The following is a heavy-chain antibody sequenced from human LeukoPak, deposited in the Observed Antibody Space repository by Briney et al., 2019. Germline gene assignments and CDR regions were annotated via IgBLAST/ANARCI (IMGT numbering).Heavy chain of an antibody. Sequence: GESLKISXKGSGYSFTSYWIGWVRQMPGKGLEWMGIIYPGDSDTRYSPSFQGQVTISADKSISTAYLQWSSLKASDTAMYYCARQHLEYSSGDDAFDIWGQGTMVTVSS. D-gene: IGHD6-19*01. CDR1: GYSFTSYW. CDR3: ARQHLEYSSGDDAFDI. J-gene: IGHJ3*02. CDR2: IYPGDSDT. V-gene: IGHV5-51*01.